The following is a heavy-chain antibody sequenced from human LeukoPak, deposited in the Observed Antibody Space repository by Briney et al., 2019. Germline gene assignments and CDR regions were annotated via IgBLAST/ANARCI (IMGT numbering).Heavy chain of an antibody. J-gene: IGHJ4*02. CDR1: GFTFSSYG. CDR2: ISGSGGST. V-gene: IGHV3-23*01. Sequence: GGSLRLSCAASGFTFSSYGMHWVRQAPGKGLEWVSAISGSGGSTYYADSVKGRFTISRDNSKNTLHLQMNSLRAEDTAVYYCAKAQEITMIVVVNGGFDYWGQGTLVTVSS. CDR3: AKAQEITMIVVVNGGFDY. D-gene: IGHD3-22*01.